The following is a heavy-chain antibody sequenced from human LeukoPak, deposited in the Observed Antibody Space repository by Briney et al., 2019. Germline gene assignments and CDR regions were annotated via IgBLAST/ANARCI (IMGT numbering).Heavy chain of an antibody. V-gene: IGHV1-24*01. CDR2: FDPEDGET. D-gene: IGHD1-26*01. Sequence: GASVKVSCKVSGYTLTELSMHWVRQAPGKGLEWMGGFDPEDGETIYAQKFQGRVTMTEDTSTDTAYMELSSLRSEDTAVYYCARVAGYSGSYWSQYYFDYWGQGTLVTVSS. CDR1: GYTLTELS. J-gene: IGHJ4*02. CDR3: ARVAGYSGSYWSQYYFDY.